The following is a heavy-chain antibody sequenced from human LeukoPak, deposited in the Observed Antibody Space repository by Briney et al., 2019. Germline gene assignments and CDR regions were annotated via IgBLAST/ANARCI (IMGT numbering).Heavy chain of an antibody. Sequence: PGGSLRLSCEASGFTVSSNHMSWVRQAPGKGPEWVSVVDSGGNTYYADSVKGRFTISRDNSKNTLFLQMNTLRGEDTAVYYCARIMGDYNILTGLYLNYNFDYWGQGTLVTVSS. J-gene: IGHJ4*02. D-gene: IGHD3-9*01. V-gene: IGHV3-66*01. CDR2: VDSGGNT. CDR3: ARIMGDYNILTGLYLNYNFDY. CDR1: GFTVSSNH.